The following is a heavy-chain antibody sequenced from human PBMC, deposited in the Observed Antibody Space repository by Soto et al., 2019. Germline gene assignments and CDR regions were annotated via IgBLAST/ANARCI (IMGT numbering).Heavy chain of an antibody. D-gene: IGHD3-10*01. V-gene: IGHV3-23*01. Sequence: EVQLLESGGGLVQPGGSLRLSCAASGFTFSSYAMSWVRQAPGKGLEWVSAISGSGGSTYYADSVKCRFTIARDNSKNTLCLQMNSRRAEDTAVDYCIFTMVRGFQPKNAFDIWGQGTMVTVSS. CDR3: IFTMVRGFQPKNAFDI. CDR2: ISGSGGST. J-gene: IGHJ3*02. CDR1: GFTFSSYA.